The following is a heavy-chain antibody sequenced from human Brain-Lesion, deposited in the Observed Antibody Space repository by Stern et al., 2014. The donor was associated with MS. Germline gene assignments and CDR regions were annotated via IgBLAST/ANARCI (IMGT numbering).Heavy chain of an antibody. CDR2: IKEDGTEK. CDR3: ARVYNTIYGIVTQRGSGMDV. Sequence: EVQLEESGGGLVQPGGSLTISCTAAGFTFGNYWMTWVRQAPGKGLEWVANIKEDGTEKNYVDSVKGRFTISRDNARNSLYLQMNRLRVEDTALYYCARVYNTIYGIVTQRGSGMDVWGQGTTVIVSS. J-gene: IGHJ6*02. D-gene: IGHD3-3*01. V-gene: IGHV3-7*01. CDR1: GFTFGNYW.